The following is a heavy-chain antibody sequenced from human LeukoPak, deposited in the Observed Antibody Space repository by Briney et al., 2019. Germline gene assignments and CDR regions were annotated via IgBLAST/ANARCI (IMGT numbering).Heavy chain of an antibody. CDR2: IYHSGST. CDR3: ARGKNPAAQRYPFDY. CDR1: GYSISSGYY. V-gene: IGHV4-38-2*02. J-gene: IGHJ4*02. D-gene: IGHD2-15*01. Sequence: SGTLSLTCTVSGYSISSGYYWGWIRQPPGKGLEWIGSIYHSGSTYYAPSLKSRVTISVDTSKNQFSLKLSSVTAADTAVYYCARGKNPAAQRYPFDYWGQGTLVTVSS.